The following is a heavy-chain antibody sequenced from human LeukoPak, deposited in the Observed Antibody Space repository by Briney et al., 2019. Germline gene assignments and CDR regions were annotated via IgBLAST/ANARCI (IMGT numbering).Heavy chain of an antibody. J-gene: IGHJ4*02. CDR3: ARGSSLTGYYTNFDY. D-gene: IGHD3-9*01. CDR2: IYYSGST. CDR1: GGSISSGGYY. Sequence: PSQTLSLTCTVSGGSISSGGYYWSWIRQHPWKGLEWIGYIYYSGSTYYNPSLKSRVTMSVDTSKNQFSLKLSSVTAADTAVYYCARGSSLTGYYTNFDYWGQGTLVTVSS. V-gene: IGHV4-31*03.